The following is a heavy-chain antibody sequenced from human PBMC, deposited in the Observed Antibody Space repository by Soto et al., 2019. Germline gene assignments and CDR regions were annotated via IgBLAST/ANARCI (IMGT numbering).Heavy chain of an antibody. D-gene: IGHD2-15*01. CDR1: GFTFSSYW. V-gene: IGHV3-74*01. CDR3: ARAAVGDWFDP. CDR2: INLDGSST. J-gene: IGHJ5*02. Sequence: EVPLVESGGGLVQPGGSLRLSCAASGFTFSSYWMHWVRQAPGKGLVWVSRINLDGSSTTYADSVKGRFTISRDNAKNTLYLQMNSLRVEDTAVYYCARAAVGDWFDPWGQGTLVTVSS.